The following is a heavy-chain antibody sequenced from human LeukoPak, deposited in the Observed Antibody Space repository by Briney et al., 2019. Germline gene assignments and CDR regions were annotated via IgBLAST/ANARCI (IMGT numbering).Heavy chain of an antibody. CDR1: GGSISSHY. CDR3: ARVPAPYCSSTSCSDDAFDI. CDR2: IYYSGST. J-gene: IGHJ3*02. V-gene: IGHV4-59*11. D-gene: IGHD2-2*01. Sequence: SETLSLTCTVSGGSISSHYWSWIRQPPGKGLEWIGYIYYSGSTNYNPSLKSRVTISVDTSKNQFSLKLSSVTATDTAVYYCARVPAPYCSSTSCSDDAFDIWGQGTMVTVSS.